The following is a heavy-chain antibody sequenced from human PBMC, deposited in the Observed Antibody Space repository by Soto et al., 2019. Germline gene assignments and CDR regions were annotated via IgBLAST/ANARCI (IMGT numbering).Heavy chain of an antibody. D-gene: IGHD2-2*01. CDR3: ERDLSSSSSARCYSYYYSMDV. Sequence: EVQLVESGGGLVQPGGSLRLSCSATGFNFSSYWTHWVRQVPGRGLVWVSHIKSYGSRTTYADSVKGRFTISRDNAKRTLSLQMNSLRAEDTPVYYYERDLSSSSSARCYSYYYSMDVWGQRTTVTVSS. J-gene: IGHJ6*02. CDR1: GFNFSSYW. CDR2: IKSYGSRT. V-gene: IGHV3-74*01.